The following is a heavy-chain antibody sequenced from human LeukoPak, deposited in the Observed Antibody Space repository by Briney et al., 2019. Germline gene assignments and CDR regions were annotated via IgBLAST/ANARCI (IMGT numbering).Heavy chain of an antibody. CDR2: ISHGGNT. D-gene: IGHD2-8*02. Sequence: PSETLSLTCAVSGDSISSRNWWSWVRQPPGKGLDWIGEISHGGNTKYNPSLKNRVTISKDNFKNEFSLRLNSVTAADTAVYFCTRSGGWWSLDYWGQGALVTVSS. CDR1: GDSISSRNW. V-gene: IGHV4/OR15-8*02. CDR3: TRSGGWWSLDY. J-gene: IGHJ4*02.